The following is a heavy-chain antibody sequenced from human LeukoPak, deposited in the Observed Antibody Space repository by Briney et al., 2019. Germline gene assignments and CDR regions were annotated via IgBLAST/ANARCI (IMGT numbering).Heavy chain of an antibody. CDR1: GFTFSSYA. V-gene: IGHV3-23*01. CDR2: ISGSGDNT. Sequence: GGSLRLSCAASGFTFSSYAMSWVRQAPGKGLEWVSGISGSGDNTYYADSVKGRFTISRDNPKNTLYVQVNSLGTEDTAAYYCAKGSYYDSSGSFYFDYWGQGALVTVSS. CDR3: AKGSYYDSSGSFYFDY. J-gene: IGHJ4*02. D-gene: IGHD3-22*01.